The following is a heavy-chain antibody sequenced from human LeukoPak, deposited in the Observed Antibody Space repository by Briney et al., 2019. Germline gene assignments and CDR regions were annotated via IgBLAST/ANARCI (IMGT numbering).Heavy chain of an antibody. D-gene: IGHD2-8*01. CDR2: VYSGGGT. CDR3: AKDRCSNGIGCLYYYMDV. CDR1: GFTASGNY. J-gene: IGHJ6*03. Sequence: SGGSLSLSCSAFGFTASGNYMACVPPGPGKGLEWGSGVYSGGGTYYADSVKGRFTISRDNSKNMLNLQMNSLRAEDTAVYYCAKDRCSNGIGCLYYYMDVWGKGSTVTIYS. V-gene: IGHV3-66*01.